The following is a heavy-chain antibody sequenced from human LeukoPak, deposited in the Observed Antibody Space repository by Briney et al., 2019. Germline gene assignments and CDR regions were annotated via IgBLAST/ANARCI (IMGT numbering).Heavy chain of an antibody. CDR2: INPNSGGT. Sequence: ASVKVSCKASGYTFTSYGISWVRQAPGQGLEWMGWINPNSGGTNYAQKFQGRVTMTRDTSISTAYMELSRLRSDDTAVYYCARSIVVVPAAMGGWFDPWGQGTLVTVSS. CDR3: ARSIVVVPAAMGGWFDP. D-gene: IGHD2-2*01. CDR1: GYTFTSYG. J-gene: IGHJ5*02. V-gene: IGHV1-2*02.